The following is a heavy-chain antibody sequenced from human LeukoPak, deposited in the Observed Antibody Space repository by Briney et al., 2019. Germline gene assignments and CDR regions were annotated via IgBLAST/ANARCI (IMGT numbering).Heavy chain of an antibody. J-gene: IGHJ3*02. CDR1: GFSFSDYS. D-gene: IGHD3-10*01. CDR3: ARASGFGELLNDAFDI. CDR2: ISYDGSNK. V-gene: IGHV3-30*05. Sequence: GGSLRLSCAASGFSFSDYSINWVRQAPGKGLEWVAVISYDGSNKYYADSVKGRFTISRDNSKNTLYLQMNSLRAEDTAVYYCARASGFGELLNDAFDIWGQGTMVTVSS.